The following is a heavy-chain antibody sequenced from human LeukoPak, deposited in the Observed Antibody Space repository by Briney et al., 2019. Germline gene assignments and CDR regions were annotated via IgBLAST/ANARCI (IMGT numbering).Heavy chain of an antibody. CDR2: IYSGGTA. CDR1: GFTVSSNY. V-gene: IGHV3-66*02. CDR3: ARGSSLAAVARGFDY. J-gene: IGHJ4*02. Sequence: PGGSLRLSCAASGFTVSSNYMGWVRQAPGKGLDWVSVIYSGGTAYYADSVKGRFTISRDSSKNILHLQMDSLTVDDTALCYCARGSSLAAVARGFDYWGQGTLVTVSS. D-gene: IGHD6-19*01.